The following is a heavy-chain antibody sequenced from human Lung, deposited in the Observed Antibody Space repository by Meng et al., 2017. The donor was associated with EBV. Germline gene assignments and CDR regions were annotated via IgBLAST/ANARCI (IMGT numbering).Heavy chain of an antibody. D-gene: IGHD5-18*01. CDR3: ARTVDTGYFDY. V-gene: IGHV4-31*01. CDR2: IYYSGST. J-gene: IGHJ4*02. CDR1: CGSSSSGGPY. Sequence: VQMQESVLGLVKHSQVLSLAGTGLCGSSSSGGPYWSLIRQNQGKSLEWIGYIYYSGSTYYNPSLKSLVSISVDTSNNQFSLKLSSVTAADTAVYYCARTVDTGYFDYWGQGTLVTVSS.